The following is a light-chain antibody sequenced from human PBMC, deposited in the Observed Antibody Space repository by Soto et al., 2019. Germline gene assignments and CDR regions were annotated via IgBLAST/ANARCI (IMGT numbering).Light chain of an antibody. Sequence: QAVVTQPASVSGSPGQSITISGTGTSSDVCAYDFVSWYQHYPGKAPKLVTFDVTHRPPGISDRFSGSKSANTASLTISGLQAEDEAFYYCSSYTTRSTLVFGGGTKLTVL. V-gene: IGLV2-14*01. CDR1: SSDVCAYDF. J-gene: IGLJ2*01. CDR3: SSYTTRSTLV. CDR2: DVT.